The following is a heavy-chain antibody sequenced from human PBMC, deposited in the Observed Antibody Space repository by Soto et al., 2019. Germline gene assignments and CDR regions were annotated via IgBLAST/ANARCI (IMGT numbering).Heavy chain of an antibody. CDR2: IWYDGSNK. CDR3: ARDRATVTPVYFYYGVDV. V-gene: IGHV3-33*01. D-gene: IGHD4-17*01. Sequence: QVHLVESGGGVVQPGTSLRLSCAASGFTFRSYGMHWVRQAPGKGLEWVAIIWYDGSNKNYVDSVKGRFTISKDNSKNTLYLQMSRLRAENTAMYYCARDRATVTPVYFYYGVDVWRQGTTVTVSS. CDR1: GFTFRSYG. J-gene: IGHJ6*02.